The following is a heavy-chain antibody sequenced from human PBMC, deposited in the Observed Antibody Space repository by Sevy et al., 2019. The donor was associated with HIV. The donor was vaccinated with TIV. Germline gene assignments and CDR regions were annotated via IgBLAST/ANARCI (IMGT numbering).Heavy chain of an antibody. J-gene: IGHJ6*02. CDR3: ARRGQDSNYDYYYGMDV. CDR1: GFTFSSYW. D-gene: IGHD4-4*01. Sequence: GGSLRLSCAASGFTFSSYWMSWVRQAPGKGLEWVANIKQDGSEKYYVDSVKGRFTISRDNAKNSLYLKMNSLRAEDTAVYYCARRGQDSNYDYYYGMDVWGQGTTVTVSS. V-gene: IGHV3-7*01. CDR2: IKQDGSEK.